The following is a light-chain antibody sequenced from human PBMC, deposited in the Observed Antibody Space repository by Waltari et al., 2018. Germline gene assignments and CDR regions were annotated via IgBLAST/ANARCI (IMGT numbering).Light chain of an antibody. CDR1: QSLSTW. V-gene: IGKV1-5*03. Sequence: DIQMTQSPSTLSASVGDRVTITCRASQSLSTWLAWYQQKPGKAPKLLIYKASSLESGVPSRFSGRGSGTEFTLTISSLQPDDFATYYCQQYNSYSLTFGPGTKVDIK. CDR3: QQYNSYSLT. CDR2: KAS. J-gene: IGKJ3*01.